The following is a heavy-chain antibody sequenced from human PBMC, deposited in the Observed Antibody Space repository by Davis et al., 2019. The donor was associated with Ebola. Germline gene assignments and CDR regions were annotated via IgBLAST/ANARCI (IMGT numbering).Heavy chain of an antibody. D-gene: IGHD3-9*01. V-gene: IGHV3-21*01. CDR2: ISSTSSYI. Sequence: PGGSLRLSCAASGFTFSSYSMIWVRQAPGKWLEWVSSISSTSSYIYYADSVKGRFTLSRDNAKNSLYLQMNSLRAEDTAVYYCARVPYDILTGYHLGVYYYGVDVWGQGTTVTVSS. CDR1: GFTFSSYS. J-gene: IGHJ6*02. CDR3: ARVPYDILTGYHLGVYYYGVDV.